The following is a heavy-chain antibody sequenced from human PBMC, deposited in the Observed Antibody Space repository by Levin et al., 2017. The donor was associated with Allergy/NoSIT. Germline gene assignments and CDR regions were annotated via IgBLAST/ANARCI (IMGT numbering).Heavy chain of an antibody. CDR1: GDSISSSSYY. Sequence: SETLSLTCTVSGDSISSSSYYWGWIRQPPGKGLEWIGSIYYTGSTYYNPSLESRVTISVDTSKNQFSLKLSSVTAADTAVYYCARHTTYFDSSGLDAFDIWGQGTMVTVSS. D-gene: IGHD3-22*01. J-gene: IGHJ3*02. CDR2: IYYTGST. CDR3: ARHTTYFDSSGLDAFDI. V-gene: IGHV4-39*01.